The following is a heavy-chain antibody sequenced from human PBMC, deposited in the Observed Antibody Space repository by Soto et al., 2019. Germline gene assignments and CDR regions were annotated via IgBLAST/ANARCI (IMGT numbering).Heavy chain of an antibody. CDR2: IIPIFGTA. D-gene: IGHD3-10*01. CDR1: GGTFSSYA. CDR3: ASRQYILKALFYFDY. Sequence: QVQLVQSGAEVKKPGSSVKVSCKASGGTFSSYAISWVRQAPGQGLEWMGGIIPIFGTANYAKTFQGRVRITADESTSTADMELSSLRSEDTAVYYCASRQYILKALFYFDYWGQGTLVTVSS. V-gene: IGHV1-69*01. J-gene: IGHJ4*02.